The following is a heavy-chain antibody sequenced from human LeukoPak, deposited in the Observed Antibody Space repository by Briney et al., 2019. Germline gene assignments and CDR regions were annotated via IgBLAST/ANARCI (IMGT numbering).Heavy chain of an antibody. CDR3: ARHISGYGPFDY. Sequence: SETLSLTCTVSGGSISSYYWSWIRQPPGKGLEWIGYIYYSGSTNYNPSLKSRVTISVDTSKNQFSLKLSSVTAADTAVYYCARHISGYGPFDYWGQGTLVIVSS. CDR2: IYYSGST. V-gene: IGHV4-59*08. D-gene: IGHD5-12*01. CDR1: GGSISSYY. J-gene: IGHJ4*02.